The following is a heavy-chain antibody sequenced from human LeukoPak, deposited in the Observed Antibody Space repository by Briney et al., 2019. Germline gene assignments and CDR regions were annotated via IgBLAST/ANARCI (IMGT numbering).Heavy chain of an antibody. D-gene: IGHD3-22*01. J-gene: IGHJ4*02. Sequence: SETLSLTCTVSGCSISSSSYYWGWVRQPPGKGLEWIGRIYYSRSTYYNPSLKSRVTISVDTSKNQFSLKLSSVTAADTAVYYCARVDSSGYHSDYWGQGTLVTVSS. CDR1: GCSISSSSYY. CDR2: IYYSRST. CDR3: ARVDSSGYHSDY. V-gene: IGHV4-39*07.